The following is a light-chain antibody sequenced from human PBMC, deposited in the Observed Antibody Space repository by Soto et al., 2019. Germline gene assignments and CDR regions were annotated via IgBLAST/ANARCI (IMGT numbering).Light chain of an antibody. CDR3: NSYEGSKNLL. Sequence: QSALTQPPSASGSPGQSVTISCTGTSSDVGGYNYVSWYQQHPGKAPKLMIYEVSKRPSGVPDRFSGSKSGNTASLTVSGLRPEEGADYYCNSYEGSKNLLFGGGTQLTVL. V-gene: IGLV2-8*01. J-gene: IGLJ2*01. CDR1: SSDVGGYNY. CDR2: EVS.